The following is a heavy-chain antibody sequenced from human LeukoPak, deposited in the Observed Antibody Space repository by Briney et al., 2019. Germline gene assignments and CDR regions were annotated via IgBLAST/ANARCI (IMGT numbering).Heavy chain of an antibody. CDR2: IRSKANSYAT. J-gene: IGHJ5*02. CDR3: TRRENIRGVTKNWFDP. Sequence: PGGSLRLSCAASGFTFSSYSMNWVRQASGKGLEWVGRIRSKANSYATAYAASVKGRFTISRDDSKNTAYLQMNSLKTEDTAVYYCTRRENIRGVTKNWFDPWGQGTLVTVSS. V-gene: IGHV3-73*01. D-gene: IGHD3-10*01. CDR1: GFTFSSYS.